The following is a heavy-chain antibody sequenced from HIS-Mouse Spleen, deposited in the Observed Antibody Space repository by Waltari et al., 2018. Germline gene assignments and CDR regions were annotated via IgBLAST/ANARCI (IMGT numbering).Heavy chain of an antibody. CDR2: SYYSGST. CDR1: GGSISSIHYY. V-gene: IGHV4-39*07. Sequence: QLQLQESGPGLVKPSETLSLTCTVSGGSISSIHYYWRWIRQPPGKGLEWIGSSYYSGSTYYNPSLKSRVTISVDTSKNQCSLKLSSVTAADTAVYYCAREIPYSSSWYDWYFDLWGRGTLVTVSS. J-gene: IGHJ2*01. D-gene: IGHD6-13*01. CDR3: AREIPYSSSWYDWYFDL.